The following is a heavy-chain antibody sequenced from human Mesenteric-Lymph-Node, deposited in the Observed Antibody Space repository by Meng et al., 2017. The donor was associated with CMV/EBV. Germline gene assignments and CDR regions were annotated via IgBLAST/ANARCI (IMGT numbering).Heavy chain of an antibody. J-gene: IGHJ4*02. V-gene: IGHV3-74*01. Sequence: ESLKISCAASGFTFSSNWMHWVRQAPGKGLVWVSRISGDGSATTYADSVKGRFTISRDNAKNTLYLQMNSLGAEDTAVYYCARGRGNTYGYFDYWGQGALVTVSS. CDR3: ARGRGNTYGYFDY. D-gene: IGHD5-18*01. CDR1: GFTFSSNW. CDR2: ISGDGSAT.